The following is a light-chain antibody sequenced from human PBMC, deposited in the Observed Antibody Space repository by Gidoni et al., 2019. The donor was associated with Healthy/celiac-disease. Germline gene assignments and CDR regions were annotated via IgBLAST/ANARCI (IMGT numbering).Light chain of an antibody. Sequence: EIVMKQSPATLSVSPGERATLSCRASQSVSSNLAWYQQTPGQAPRLLIYGASTRATGIPARFSGSGSGTEFTLTISSLQSEDFAVYYCQQYNNWPPVYTFGQGTKLEIK. CDR2: GAS. V-gene: IGKV3-15*01. CDR1: QSVSSN. CDR3: QQYNNWPPVYT. J-gene: IGKJ2*01.